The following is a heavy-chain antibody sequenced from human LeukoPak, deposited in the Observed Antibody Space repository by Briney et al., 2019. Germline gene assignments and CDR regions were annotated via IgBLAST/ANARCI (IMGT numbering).Heavy chain of an antibody. D-gene: IGHD2-21*02. CDR3: ARGYNSRAGTTDCCPLDY. J-gene: IGHJ4*02. V-gene: IGHV3-21*01. CDR1: GFTFSSYS. CDR2: ISSSSSYI. Sequence: GGSLRLSCAASGFTFSSYSMNWVRQAPGKGLEWVSSISSSSSYIYYADSVKGRFTISRDNSRNTLYLQMNSLRAEDTAVYYCARGYNSRAGTTDCCPLDYWGQGTLVTVSS.